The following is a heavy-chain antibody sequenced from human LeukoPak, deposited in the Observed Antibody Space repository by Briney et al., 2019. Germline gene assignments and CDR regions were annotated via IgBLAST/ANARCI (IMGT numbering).Heavy chain of an antibody. CDR3: ARGEDGTGDYRPTYFDS. CDR1: GGSFSDYY. J-gene: IGHJ4*02. V-gene: IGHV4-34*01. D-gene: IGHD4-17*01. CDR2: INHGGGT. Sequence: PSETLSLTCAVYGGSFSDYYWNWIRQPPGKGLEWIGEINHGGGTKYNPSLKSRATISVDTSKKQFSLNLSSVTAADTAVYYCARGEDGTGDYRPTYFDSWGQGTLVTVSS.